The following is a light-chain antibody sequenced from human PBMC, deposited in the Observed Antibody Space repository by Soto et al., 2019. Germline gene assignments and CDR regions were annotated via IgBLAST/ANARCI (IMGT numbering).Light chain of an antibody. V-gene: IGKV1-33*01. CDR3: QQYEDVPRT. Sequence: DIQMTQSPSSLSASVGDRVTITCQASQDISNFLNWFQQKPGKAPKVLIYDASKLVKGVPSRFSRSGSGTDFTFAISSLQPEDIETYYCQQYEDVPRTLGQGTKVDIK. J-gene: IGKJ1*01. CDR1: QDISNF. CDR2: DAS.